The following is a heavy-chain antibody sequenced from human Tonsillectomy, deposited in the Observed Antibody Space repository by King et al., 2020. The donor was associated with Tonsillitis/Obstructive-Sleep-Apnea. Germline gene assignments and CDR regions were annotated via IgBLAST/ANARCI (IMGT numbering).Heavy chain of an antibody. CDR3: ARGSVGGDYVLDN. Sequence: VQLQQWGAGLLKPSETLSLTCAVYGGSFSGYYWNWIRQPPGKGLEWIGEINHSGSTNNNPSLKSRVSISVDTSKNQFSLKLSSVTAADTAVYYCARGSVGGDYVLDNWGQGTLLTVSS. CDR2: INHSGST. CDR1: GGSFSGYY. D-gene: IGHD4-17*01. V-gene: IGHV4-34*01. J-gene: IGHJ4*02.